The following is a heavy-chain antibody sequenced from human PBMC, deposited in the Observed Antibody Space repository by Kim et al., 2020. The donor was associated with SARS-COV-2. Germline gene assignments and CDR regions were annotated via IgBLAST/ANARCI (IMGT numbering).Heavy chain of an antibody. V-gene: IGHV3-23*01. J-gene: IGHJ4*01. Sequence: GGSLRLSCAASGFTFSNYAMSWVRQAPGKGLQWVSAISGSGGGTLYADAVKGRFTIARDTSKNTLYLQMHSLRAEDTAVYYCAKDRLDYYGSGRGSFDC. D-gene: IGHD3-10*01. CDR3: AKDRLDYYGSGRGSFDC. CDR2: ISGSGGGT. CDR1: GFTFSNYA.